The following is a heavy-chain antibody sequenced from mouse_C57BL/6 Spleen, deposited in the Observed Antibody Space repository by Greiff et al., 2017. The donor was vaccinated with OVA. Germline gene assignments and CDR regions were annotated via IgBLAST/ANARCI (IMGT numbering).Heavy chain of an antibody. CDR1: GFTFSSYA. D-gene: IGHD2-5*01. CDR3: AGGVVTRYYYAMDY. CDR2: ISDGGSYT. Sequence: EVKLMESGGGLVKPGGSLKLSCAASGFTFSSYAMSWVRQTPEKRLEWVATISDGGSYTYYPDNVKGRFTISRDNAKNNLYLQMSHLKSEDTAMYYCAGGVVTRYYYAMDYWGQGTSVTVSS. J-gene: IGHJ4*01. V-gene: IGHV5-4*03.